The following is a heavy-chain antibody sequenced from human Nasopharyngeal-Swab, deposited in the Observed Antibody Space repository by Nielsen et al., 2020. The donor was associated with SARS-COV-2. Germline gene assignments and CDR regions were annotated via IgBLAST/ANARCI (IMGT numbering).Heavy chain of an antibody. CDR2: INIDGSRT. V-gene: IGHV3-74*01. Sequence: GESLKISCAVSGFTFTNYWMHWVRRTPGKGLVWVSRINIDGSRTDYADSVKGRFTISRDNAKNTLFLQMNSLRAEDTAVYYCARVLDYYDSSGYDTWDVFALWGQGTMVTVSS. CDR3: ARVLDYYDSSGYDTWDVFAL. D-gene: IGHD3-22*01. J-gene: IGHJ3*01. CDR1: GFTFTNYW.